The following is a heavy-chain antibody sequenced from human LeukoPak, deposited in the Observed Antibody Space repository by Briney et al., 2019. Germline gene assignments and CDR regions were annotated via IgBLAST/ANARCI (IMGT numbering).Heavy chain of an antibody. CDR3: ARGLAAAAHDY. CDR1: GGSISSGSYY. CDR2: IYTSGST. D-gene: IGHD6-13*01. Sequence: SETLSLTCTVSGGSISSGSYYWSWIRQPAGKGLEWIGRIYTSGSTNYNPSHKSRVTISVDTSKNQFSLKLSSVTAADTAVYYCARGLAAAAHDYWGQGALVTVSS. J-gene: IGHJ4*02. V-gene: IGHV4-61*02.